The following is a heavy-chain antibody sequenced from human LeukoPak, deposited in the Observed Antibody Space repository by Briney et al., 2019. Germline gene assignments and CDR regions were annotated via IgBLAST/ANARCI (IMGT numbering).Heavy chain of an antibody. CDR2: INPNSGGT. Sequence: ASVKVSCKASGYTFTGYYMHWVRQPPGQGLEWMGWINPNSGGTNYAQKFQGRVTMTRDTSISTAYMELSRLRSDDTTVYYCARGPTAVRGVINDYWGQGTLVTVSS. CDR3: ARGPTAVRGVINDY. V-gene: IGHV1-2*02. J-gene: IGHJ4*02. D-gene: IGHD3-10*01. CDR1: GYTFTGYY.